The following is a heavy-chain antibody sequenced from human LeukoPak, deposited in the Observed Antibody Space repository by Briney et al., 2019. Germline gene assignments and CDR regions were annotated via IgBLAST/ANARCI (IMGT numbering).Heavy chain of an antibody. Sequence: SETLSLTCTVSDGSISSSSYYWGWIRQPPGKGLEWIGSIYYSGNTYYNQSLKSRVTISVDTSKNQFSLKLSSVTAADTAVYYCARRASSGFRFDYWGQGTLVTVSS. CDR3: ARRASSGFRFDY. CDR2: IYYSGNT. J-gene: IGHJ4*02. D-gene: IGHD6-19*01. V-gene: IGHV4-39*01. CDR1: DGSISSSSYY.